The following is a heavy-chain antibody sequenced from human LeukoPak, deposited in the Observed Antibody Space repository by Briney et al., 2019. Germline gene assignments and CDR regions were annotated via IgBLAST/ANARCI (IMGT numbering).Heavy chain of an antibody. D-gene: IGHD4-23*01. CDR2: ISSSSSYI. Sequence: GGSLRLSCAASGFTVSLYYMTWVRQAPGKGLEWVSSISSSSSYIYYADSVKGRFTISRDNAKNSLYLQMNSLRAEDTAVYYCARGRPHGNDYWGQGTLVTVSS. CDR1: GFTVSLYY. V-gene: IGHV3-21*01. CDR3: ARGRPHGNDY. J-gene: IGHJ4*02.